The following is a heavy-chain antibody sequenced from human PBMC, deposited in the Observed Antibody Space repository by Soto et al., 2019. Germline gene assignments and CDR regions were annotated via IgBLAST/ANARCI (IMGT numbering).Heavy chain of an antibody. D-gene: IGHD2-2*01. Sequence: QVQLQESGPGVVEPSGTLSLTCVVSGGSISSDNWWTWVRQPPGEGLEWIGEIHPNGRTNYKPSLKSRITISVDKSENQFSLWLTSVTAADTAQYYCATRYCIHTTCYVYWGQGTLVTVTS. J-gene: IGHJ4*02. CDR3: ATRYCIHTTCYVY. CDR1: GGSISSDNW. CDR2: IHPNGRT. V-gene: IGHV4-4*02.